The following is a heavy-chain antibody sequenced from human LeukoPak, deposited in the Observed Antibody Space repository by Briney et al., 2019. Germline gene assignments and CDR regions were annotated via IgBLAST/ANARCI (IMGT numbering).Heavy chain of an antibody. D-gene: IGHD3-10*01. J-gene: IGHJ5*02. V-gene: IGHV4-59*01. CDR1: GGSISSYY. CDR3: ARVYYGSGGFDP. Sequence: SETLSLTCTVSGGSISSYYWSWIRQPPGKGLEWIGYIYYSGSTNYNPSLKSRVTTSVDTSKNQFSLKLSSVTAADTAVYYCARVYYGSGGFDPWGQGTLVTVSS. CDR2: IYYSGST.